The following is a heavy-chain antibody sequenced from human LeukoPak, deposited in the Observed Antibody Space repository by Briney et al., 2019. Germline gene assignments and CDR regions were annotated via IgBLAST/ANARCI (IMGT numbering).Heavy chain of an antibody. CDR3: AKDRGYYYGSVSYSDY. CDR1: GVTFSSYG. V-gene: IGHV3-30*02. D-gene: IGHD3-10*01. Sequence: GGSLSLSCAASGVTFSSYGMHSVRQAPGKGLEWVAFIRYDGSNKYYADSVKGRFTISRDNSKNTLYLQMNSLRAEDTAVYYCAKDRGYYYGSVSYSDYWGQGTVVTVSS. J-gene: IGHJ4*02. CDR2: IRYDGSNK.